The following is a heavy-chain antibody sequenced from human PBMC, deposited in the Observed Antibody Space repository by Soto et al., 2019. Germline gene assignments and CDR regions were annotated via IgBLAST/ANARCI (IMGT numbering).Heavy chain of an antibody. CDR1: GGSFSGYY. CDR2: INHSGST. CDR3: ARVVPAAQLRGWFDP. Sequence: SETLSLTCAVYGGSFSGYYWSWIRQPPGKGLEWIGEINHSGSTNYNPSLKSRVTISVDTSKNQFSLKLSSLTAADTAVYYCARVVPAAQLRGWFDPWGQGTLVTVSS. V-gene: IGHV4-34*01. J-gene: IGHJ5*02. D-gene: IGHD2-2*01.